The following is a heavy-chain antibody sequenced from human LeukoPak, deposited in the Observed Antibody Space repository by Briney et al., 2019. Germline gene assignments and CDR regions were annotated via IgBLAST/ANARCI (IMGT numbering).Heavy chain of an antibody. CDR2: INSDGSST. CDR3: ARGAPPRYCSGGSCGDY. J-gene: IGHJ4*02. V-gene: IGHV3-74*01. CDR1: GFTFSSYW. Sequence: GGSLRLSCAASGFTFSSYWMHWVRQAPGKGLVWVSRINSDGSSTSYADSVKGRFTISRDNAKYTLYLQMNSLRAEDTAVYYCARGAPPRYCSGGSCGDYWGQGTLVTVSS. D-gene: IGHD2-15*01.